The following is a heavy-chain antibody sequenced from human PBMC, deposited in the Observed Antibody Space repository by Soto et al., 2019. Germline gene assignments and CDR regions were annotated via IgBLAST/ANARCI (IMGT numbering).Heavy chain of an antibody. CDR2: IYYSGST. J-gene: IGHJ5*02. CDR3: ARELYYYDSSGYLLGGFDP. V-gene: IGHV4-59*02. D-gene: IGHD3-22*01. Sequence: ETLSLTCTVPGGSVSSYYWSWIRQPPGKGLEWIGYIYYSGSTNYNPSLKSRVAISVDTSKNQFSLKLSSVTAADTAVYYCARELYYYDSSGYLLGGFDPWGQGSLVTVSS. CDR1: GGSVSSYY.